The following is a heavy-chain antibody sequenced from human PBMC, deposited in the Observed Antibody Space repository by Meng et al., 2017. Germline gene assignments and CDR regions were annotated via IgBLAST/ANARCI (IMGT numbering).Heavy chain of an antibody. V-gene: IGHV4-59*01. Sequence: GSLRLSCTVSGGSISSYYWSWIRQPPGKGLEWIGYIYYSGSTNYNPSLKSRVTISVDTSKNQFSLTLSSVTAADTAVYYCARSTLRGYSYGYFDYWGQGTLVTVSS. CDR3: ARSTLRGYSYGYFDY. J-gene: IGHJ4*02. D-gene: IGHD5-18*01. CDR2: IYYSGST. CDR1: GGSISSYY.